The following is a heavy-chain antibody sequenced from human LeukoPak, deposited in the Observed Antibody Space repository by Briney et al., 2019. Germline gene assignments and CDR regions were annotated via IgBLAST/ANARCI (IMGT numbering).Heavy chain of an antibody. CDR2: ISGSGGST. CDR1: GFTFSSYA. V-gene: IGHV3-23*01. CDR3: AKRKATMVRGVNYYYGTDV. J-gene: IGHJ6*02. Sequence: GGSLRLSCAASGFTFSSYAMSWVRQAPGKGLEWVSAISGSGGSTYYADSVKGRFTISRDNSKNTLYLQMNSLRAEDTAVYYCAKRKATMVRGVNYYYGTDVWGQGTTVTVSS. D-gene: IGHD3-10*01.